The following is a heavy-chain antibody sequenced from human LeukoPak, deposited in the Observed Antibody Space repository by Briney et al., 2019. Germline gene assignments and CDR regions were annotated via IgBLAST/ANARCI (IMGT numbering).Heavy chain of an antibody. D-gene: IGHD5-18*01. CDR1: GFTFSNSG. J-gene: IGHJ4*02. CDR2: IRYDGSNE. CDR3: AKGGIHWEVDY. Sequence: PGGSLRLSCAASGFTFSNSGMHWVRQAPGKGLEWVTFIRYDGSNEPYADSVKGRFTISRDNSRNTLYLQMDRLRPEDTAVYYCAKGGIHWEVDYWGQGSLVTVSS. V-gene: IGHV3-30*02.